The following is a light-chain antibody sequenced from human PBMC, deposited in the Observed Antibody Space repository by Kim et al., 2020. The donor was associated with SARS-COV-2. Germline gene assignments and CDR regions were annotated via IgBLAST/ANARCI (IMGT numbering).Light chain of an antibody. CDR1: QSVRADY. Sequence: LSPGDSATLSCRASQSVRADYLAWYQQRPGQAPRLLIYGASSRATGIPDRFSGSGSGTDFTLTISRLEPEDFAVYHCHQYGDSPYTFGQGTKLEIK. CDR3: HQYGDSPYT. V-gene: IGKV3-20*01. CDR2: GAS. J-gene: IGKJ2*01.